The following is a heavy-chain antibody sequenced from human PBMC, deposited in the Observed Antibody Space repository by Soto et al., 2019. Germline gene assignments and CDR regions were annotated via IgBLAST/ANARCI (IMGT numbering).Heavy chain of an antibody. D-gene: IGHD3-22*01. CDR3: ARGGAWSRYYDSSGYFDY. CDR2: IYYSGST. Sequence: PSETLSLTCTVSGGSISSYYWSWIRQPPGKGLEWIGYIYYSGSTNYNPSLKSRVTISVDTSKNQFSLKLSSVTAADTAVYYCARGGAWSRYYDSSGYFDYWGQGTLVTVYS. J-gene: IGHJ4*02. CDR1: GGSISSYY. V-gene: IGHV4-59*01.